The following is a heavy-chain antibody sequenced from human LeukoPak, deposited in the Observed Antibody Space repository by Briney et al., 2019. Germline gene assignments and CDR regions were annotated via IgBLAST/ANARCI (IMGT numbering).Heavy chain of an antibody. CDR2: TYYSGST. D-gene: IGHD3-3*01. V-gene: IGHV4-59*08. CDR3: ARSPLSRLRFLEWLGPLEY. CDR1: GGSISSYY. Sequence: SETLSLTCTVSGGSISSYYWSWIRQPPGKGLEWIGYTYYSGSTNYNPSLKSRVTISVDTSKNQFSLKLSSVTAADTAVYYCARSPLSRLRFLEWLGPLEYWGQGTLVTVSS. J-gene: IGHJ4*02.